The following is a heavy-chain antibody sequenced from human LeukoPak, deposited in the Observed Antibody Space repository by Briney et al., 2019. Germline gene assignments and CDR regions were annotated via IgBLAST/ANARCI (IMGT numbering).Heavy chain of an antibody. CDR2: IYHGGST. CDR1: GDSLSSSRYS. D-gene: IGHD2-15*01. CDR3: ARVVVDITRYFDP. Sequence: PSQTLSLTCAVSGDSLSSSRYSWSWLRQPPGNGLEWIGYIYHGGSTRYNPSLESRVTLSVDRSKKQFSLKLTSATAADTAVYYCARVVVDITRYFDPWGQGTLVTVSS. J-gene: IGHJ5*02. V-gene: IGHV4-30-2*01.